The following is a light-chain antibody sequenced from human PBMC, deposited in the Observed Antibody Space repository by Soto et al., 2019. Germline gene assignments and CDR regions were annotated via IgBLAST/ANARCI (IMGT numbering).Light chain of an antibody. CDR3: QQYGSSRT. Sequence: DIQVTQSPSTLSASVGDAVTITCRASESIDNWLAWYQQKPGKAPKRLIFAASTLVRGVPSKFSGRGSGTEFTLTISRLEPEDFAVYYCQQYGSSRTFGQGTKVDIK. J-gene: IGKJ1*01. CDR2: AAS. CDR1: ESIDNW. V-gene: IGKV1-5*01.